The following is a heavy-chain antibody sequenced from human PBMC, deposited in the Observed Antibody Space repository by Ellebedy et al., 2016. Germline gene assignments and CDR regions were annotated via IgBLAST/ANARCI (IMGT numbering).Heavy chain of an antibody. CDR1: NGSISGYY. CDR2: INHSGST. CDR3: ASSQDDSGWEGVTFDY. Sequence: SETLSLTCTVSNGSISGYYWSWIRQPPGKGLEWIGEINHSGSTNYIKSRVTISVDTSNNRFSLKLNSVTAADTAVYYCASSQDDSGWEGVTFDYWGQGTLVTVSS. V-gene: IGHV4-34*01. D-gene: IGHD6-19*01. J-gene: IGHJ4*02.